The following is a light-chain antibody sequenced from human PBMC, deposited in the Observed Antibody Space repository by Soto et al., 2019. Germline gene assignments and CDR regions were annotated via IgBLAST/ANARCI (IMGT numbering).Light chain of an antibody. J-gene: IGKJ1*01. CDR1: QSISSY. CDR2: DAS. V-gene: IGKV1-5*01. CDR3: QQYNSYSWT. Sequence: DIQMTQSPSSLSASVGDRVTITCRASQSISSYLNWYQQKPGKAPKLLIYDASSLESGVPSRFSGSGSGTEFTLSMSSLQPDDFATYYCQQYNSYSWTFGQGTKVDIK.